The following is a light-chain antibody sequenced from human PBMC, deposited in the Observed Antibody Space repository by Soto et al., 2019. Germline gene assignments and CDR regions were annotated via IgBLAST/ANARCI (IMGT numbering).Light chain of an antibody. CDR2: DAS. V-gene: IGKV3-11*01. Sequence: EIVLTQSPATLSLSPGERATLSCRASQSVGSYLAWYQQKAGQAPRLLIYDASNRATGIPARFSGSGSGTDFTLTISSLEPEDFAVYYCQQRSNWPTTFGQGTRLEIQ. CDR3: QQRSNWPTT. CDR1: QSVGSY. J-gene: IGKJ5*01.